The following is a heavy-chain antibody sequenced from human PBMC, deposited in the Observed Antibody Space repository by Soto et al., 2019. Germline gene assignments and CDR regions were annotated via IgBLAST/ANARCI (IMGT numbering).Heavy chain of an antibody. CDR2: ISYDGSNK. CDR1: GFTFSSYG. D-gene: IGHD6-19*01. V-gene: IGHV3-30*18. CDR3: AKESSPQWPTTSLELDY. Sequence: GGSLRLSCAASGFTFSSYGMHWVRQAPGKGLEWVAVISYDGSNKYYADSVKGRFTISRDNSKNTLYLQMNSLRAEDTAVYYCAKESSPQWPTTSLELDYWGQGTLVTVSS. J-gene: IGHJ4*02.